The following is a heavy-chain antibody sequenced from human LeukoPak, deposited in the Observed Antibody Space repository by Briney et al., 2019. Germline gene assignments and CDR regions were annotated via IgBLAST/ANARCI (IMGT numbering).Heavy chain of an antibody. V-gene: IGHV3-7*01. D-gene: IGHD2-21*01. J-gene: IGHJ4*02. CDR3: ARPRGCGTSRCNNFDY. CDR2: MDENGNEI. Sequence: GGSLRLSCAASGFTFSDYYMSWVRQAPGKGLEWVAKMDENGNEIFYVDSVKGRFTISRDNAKNSLYLQMNRLRADDTAVYYCARPRGCGTSRCNNFDYWGQGTLVTVSS. CDR1: GFTFSDYY.